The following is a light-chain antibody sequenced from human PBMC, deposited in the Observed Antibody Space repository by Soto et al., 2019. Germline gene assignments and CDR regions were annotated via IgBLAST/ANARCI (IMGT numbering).Light chain of an antibody. CDR1: QSMGSK. Sequence: DIVMTQSPATLSVSPGERATLSCRASQSMGSKVAWYQQKPGQAPRLLIYGASTRAAGIPARFSGSGSGTEFTLTITSLESEDFAVYYCQQFHNWPRTFGQGTKVDI. CDR2: GAS. CDR3: QQFHNWPRT. V-gene: IGKV3-15*01. J-gene: IGKJ1*01.